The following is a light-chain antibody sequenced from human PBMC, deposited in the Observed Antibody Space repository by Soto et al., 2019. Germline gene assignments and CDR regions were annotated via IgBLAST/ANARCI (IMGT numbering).Light chain of an antibody. CDR2: DAS. CDR1: QSVSSW. J-gene: IGKJ1*01. Sequence: DIQMTQSPSTLSASVGDRVTITCRASQSVSSWLAWYQQKPGKAPKLLNYDASTLESGVPSRFSGSGSGTELTLTINSLQPDDFATYYCQQYDSYSQTFGQGTKVEIK. V-gene: IGKV1-5*01. CDR3: QQYDSYSQT.